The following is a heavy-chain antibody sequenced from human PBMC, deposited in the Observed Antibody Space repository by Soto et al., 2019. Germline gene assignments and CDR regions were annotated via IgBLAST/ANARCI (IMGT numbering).Heavy chain of an antibody. CDR1: GYTFTSYG. Sequence: GASVKVSCKASGYTFTSYGISWVRQAPGQGLEWMGWISAYNGNTNYAQKLQGRLTTTTDTSTNTAYMELRSLRSDDTAVYYCARVVKAGDYGDYGRYYFDYWGHGTLVTVSS. D-gene: IGHD4-17*01. CDR2: ISAYNGNT. J-gene: IGHJ4*01. V-gene: IGHV1-18*01. CDR3: ARVVKAGDYGDYGRYYFDY.